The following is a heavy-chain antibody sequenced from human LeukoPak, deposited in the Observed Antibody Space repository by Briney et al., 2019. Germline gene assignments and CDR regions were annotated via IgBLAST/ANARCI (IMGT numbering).Heavy chain of an antibody. V-gene: IGHV3-9*01. D-gene: IGHD3-22*01. CDR3: AKEAPDLDRAFDI. CDR2: ISWNSGSI. Sequence: PGGSLRLSCAASGFTFDDYAMHWVRQAPGKGLEWVSGISWNSGSIGYADSVKGRFTISRDNAKNSLYLQMNSLRAEDTALYYCAKEAPDLDRAFDIWGQGTTVTISS. CDR1: GFTFDDYA. J-gene: IGHJ3*02.